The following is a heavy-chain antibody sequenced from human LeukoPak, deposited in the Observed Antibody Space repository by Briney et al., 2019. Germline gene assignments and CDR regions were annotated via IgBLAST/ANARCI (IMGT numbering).Heavy chain of an antibody. V-gene: IGHV1-46*01. Sequence: ASVKVSCKASGYTFTSYYMHWVRQAPGQGLEWMGIINPSGGSTSYAQKFQGRVTVTRDMSTSTVYMELSSLRSEDTAVYYCARAAKGYSSSSGSEDYWGQGTLVTVSS. J-gene: IGHJ4*02. CDR1: GYTFTSYY. CDR3: ARAAKGYSSSSGSEDY. D-gene: IGHD6-6*01. CDR2: INPSGGST.